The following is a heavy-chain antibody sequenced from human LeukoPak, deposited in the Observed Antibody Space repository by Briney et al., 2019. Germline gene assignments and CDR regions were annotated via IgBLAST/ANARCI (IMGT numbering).Heavy chain of an antibody. J-gene: IGHJ6*04. CDR1: GFSLSNARMG. CDR2: IFSNDEK. V-gene: IGHV2-26*01. Sequence: SGPVLVKPTETLTLTCTVSGFSLSNARMGVSWIRQPPGKALEWLAHIFSNDEKSYSTSLKSRLTISKDTSKSQVVLTMTNMDPVDTATYYCARIRSYSSGWYRAVLGSYYYYYYYGMDVWGKGTTVTVSS. CDR3: ARIRSYSSGWYRAVLGSYYYYYYYGMDV. D-gene: IGHD6-19*01.